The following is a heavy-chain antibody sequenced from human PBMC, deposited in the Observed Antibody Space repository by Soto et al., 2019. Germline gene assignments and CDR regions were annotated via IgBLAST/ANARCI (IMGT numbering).Heavy chain of an antibody. D-gene: IGHD3-3*01. CDR2: IYYSGST. CDR3: ARHVGGDFWTPSGWFDP. Sequence: KTSETLSLTCTVSGGSISSSSNYWGWIRQPPGKGLEWIGSIYYSGSTYYNPSLKSRVTISVDTSKNQFSLKLSSVTAADTAVYYCARHVGGDFWTPSGWFDPWGQGTLVTVSS. V-gene: IGHV4-39*01. CDR1: GGSISSSSNY. J-gene: IGHJ5*02.